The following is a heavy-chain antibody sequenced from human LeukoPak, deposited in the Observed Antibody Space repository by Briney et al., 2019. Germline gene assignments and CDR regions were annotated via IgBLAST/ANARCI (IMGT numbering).Heavy chain of an antibody. D-gene: IGHD3-10*01. CDR3: ARHKPYGSGSFDTFDI. CDR2: ISAYNGNT. CDR1: GYTFSSNG. Sequence: GASVKVSCKASGYTFSSNGISWVRQAPGQGLEWMGWISAYNGNTNYAQKFQGRVTMTTDTSTSTAYMELRSLRSDDTAVYYCARHKPYGSGSFDTFDIWGQGTMVTVSS. J-gene: IGHJ3*02. V-gene: IGHV1-18*01.